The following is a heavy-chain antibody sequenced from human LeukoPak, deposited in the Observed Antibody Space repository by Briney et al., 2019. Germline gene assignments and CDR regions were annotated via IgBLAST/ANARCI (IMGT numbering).Heavy chain of an antibody. D-gene: IGHD1-26*01. J-gene: IGHJ4*02. V-gene: IGHV4-39*01. Sequence: SETLSLTCTVSGGSISSSSYYWGWIRQPPGKGLEWIGSIYYSGSTYYNPSLKSRATISVDPSKNQFSLTLSSVTAADTAVYYCARLLSGTYGADYFDYWGQATLVTDSS. CDR2: IYYSGST. CDR1: GGSISSSSYY. CDR3: ARLLSGTYGADYFDY.